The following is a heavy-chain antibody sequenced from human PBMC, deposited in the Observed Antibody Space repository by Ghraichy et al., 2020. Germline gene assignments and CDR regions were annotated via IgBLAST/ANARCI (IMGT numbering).Heavy chain of an antibody. CDR1: GYTFTSYG. CDR3: ARIRSIAARGEKQTMDV. CDR2: ISAYNGNT. D-gene: IGHD6-6*01. J-gene: IGHJ6*02. Sequence: ASVKVSCKASGYTFTSYGISWVRQAPGQGLEWMGWISAYNGNTNYAQKLQGRVTMTTDTSTSTAYMELRSLRSDDTAVYYCARIRSIAARGEKQTMDVWGQGTTVTVSS. V-gene: IGHV1-18*01.